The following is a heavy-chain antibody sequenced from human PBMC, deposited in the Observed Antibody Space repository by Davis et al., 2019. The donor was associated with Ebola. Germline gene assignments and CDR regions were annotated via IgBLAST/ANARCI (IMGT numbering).Heavy chain of an antibody. CDR2: IYYSGST. CDR3: ASLRAGGGSSGLDY. J-gene: IGHJ4*02. CDR1: GGSISSGGYY. Sequence: MPSEPLSLTCTVSGGSISSGGYYWSWIRQHPGKGLEWIGYIYYSGSTYYNPSLKSRVTISVDTSKNQFSLKLSSVTAADTAVYYCASLRAGGGSSGLDYWGQGTLVTVSS. V-gene: IGHV4-31*03. D-gene: IGHD3-16*01.